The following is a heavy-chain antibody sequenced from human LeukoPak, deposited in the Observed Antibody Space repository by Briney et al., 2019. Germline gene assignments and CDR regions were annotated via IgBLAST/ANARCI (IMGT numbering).Heavy chain of an antibody. CDR1: GFTVSSNY. CDR2: IYSGGST. V-gene: IGHV3-66*01. Sequence: GGSLRPSCAASGFTVSSNYMSWVRQAPGKGLEWVSVIYSGGSTYYADSVKGRFTISRDNSKNTLYLQMNSLRAEDTAVYYCARERIGRYDYDSSGQFDYWGQGTLV. D-gene: IGHD3-22*01. CDR3: ARERIGRYDYDSSGQFDY. J-gene: IGHJ4*02.